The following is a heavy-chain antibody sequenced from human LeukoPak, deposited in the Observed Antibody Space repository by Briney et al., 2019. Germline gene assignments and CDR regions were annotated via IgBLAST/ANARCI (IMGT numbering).Heavy chain of an antibody. D-gene: IGHD1-26*01. CDR1: GGSFSGYY. J-gene: IGHJ6*03. Sequence: PSETLSLTCAVYGGSFSGYYWSWIRQSPGKGLEWIGRIYTSGSTNYNPSLKSRVTISVDTSKNQFSLKLSSVTAADTAVYYCARGGGLGAYYYYMDVWGKGTTVTVSS. CDR2: IYTSGST. V-gene: IGHV4-4*08. CDR3: ARGGGLGAYYYYMDV.